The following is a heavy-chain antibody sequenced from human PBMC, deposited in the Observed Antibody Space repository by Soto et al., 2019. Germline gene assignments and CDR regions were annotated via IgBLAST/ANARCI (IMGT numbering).Heavy chain of an antibody. J-gene: IGHJ6*02. CDR3: ARDMDSNYDGMDV. CDR2: IWYDVSSQ. Sequence: GGSLRLSCGASGFTFRNSGMEWIRQAPGKGLEWVARIWYDVSSQYYADSVKGRFTISRDNSKNTLYMEMNSVRVEDTAVYYCARDMDSNYDGMDVWGQGTTVTVSS. CDR1: GFTFRNSG. V-gene: IGHV3-30*02. D-gene: IGHD4-4*01.